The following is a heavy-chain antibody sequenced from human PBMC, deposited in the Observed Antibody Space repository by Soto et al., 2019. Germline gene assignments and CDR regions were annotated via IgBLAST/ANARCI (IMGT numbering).Heavy chain of an antibody. V-gene: IGHV1-69*13. J-gene: IGHJ5*02. Sequence: EASVKVSCKASGGTFSSYAISWVRQAPGQGLEWMGGIIPIFGTANYAQKFQGRVTITADESTSTAYMELSSLRSEDTAVYYCARGASMGVATSGSWGQGTLVTVSS. CDR3: ARGASMGVATSGS. CDR1: GGTFSSYA. CDR2: IIPIFGTA. D-gene: IGHD5-12*01.